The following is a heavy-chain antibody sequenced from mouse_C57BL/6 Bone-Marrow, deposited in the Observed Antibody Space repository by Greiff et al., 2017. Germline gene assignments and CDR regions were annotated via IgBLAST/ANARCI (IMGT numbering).Heavy chain of an antibody. Sequence: QVQLQQPGAELVMPGASVKLSCKASGYTFTSYWMHWVKQRPGQGLEWIGEIDPSDSYTNYNQKFKGKSTLTVDKSSSTAYMQLSSLTSEDSAVYYCARDYGSSYDWYFDVWGTGTTVTGSS. CDR1: GYTFTSYW. J-gene: IGHJ1*03. CDR2: IDPSDSYT. V-gene: IGHV1-69*01. D-gene: IGHD1-1*01. CDR3: ARDYGSSYDWYFDV.